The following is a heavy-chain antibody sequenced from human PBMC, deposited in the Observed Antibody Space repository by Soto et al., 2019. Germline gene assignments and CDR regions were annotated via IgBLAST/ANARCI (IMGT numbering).Heavy chain of an antibody. D-gene: IGHD6-6*01. CDR3: ARDYSSSSY. V-gene: IGHV4-34*01. CDR2: INHSGST. Sequence: WISQPPGKGLEWIGEINHSGSTNYNPSLKSRVTISVDTSKNQFSLKLSSVTAADTAVYYCARDYSSSSYWGQGTLVTVSS. J-gene: IGHJ4*02.